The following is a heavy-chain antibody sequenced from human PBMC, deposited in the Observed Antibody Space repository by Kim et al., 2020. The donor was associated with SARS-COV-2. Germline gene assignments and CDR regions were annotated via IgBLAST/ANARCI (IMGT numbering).Heavy chain of an antibody. V-gene: IGHV1-18*01. D-gene: IGHD3-10*01. Sequence: ASVKVSCKASGYTFTSYGISWVRQAPGQGLEWMGWISAYNGNTNYAQKLQGRVTMTTDTSTSTAYMELRSLRSDDTAVYYCARDFAPALLWFGELLYRYNGFDPWGQGTLVTVSS. CDR2: ISAYNGNT. CDR1: GYTFTSYG. CDR3: ARDFAPALLWFGELLYRYNGFDP. J-gene: IGHJ5*02.